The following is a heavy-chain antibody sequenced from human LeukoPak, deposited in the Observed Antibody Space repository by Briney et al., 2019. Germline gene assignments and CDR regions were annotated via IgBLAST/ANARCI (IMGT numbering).Heavy chain of an antibody. V-gene: IGHV1-69*06. Sequence: SVKVSCKASGYTFTSYGISWVRQAPGQGLEWMGGIIPIFGTANYAQKFQGRVTITADKSTSTAYMELSSLRSEDTAVYYCARERGRPGSYYYYYMDVWGKGTTVTVSS. CDR3: ARERGRPGSYYYYYMDV. CDR1: GYTFTSYG. CDR2: IIPIFGTA. J-gene: IGHJ6*03. D-gene: IGHD3-16*01.